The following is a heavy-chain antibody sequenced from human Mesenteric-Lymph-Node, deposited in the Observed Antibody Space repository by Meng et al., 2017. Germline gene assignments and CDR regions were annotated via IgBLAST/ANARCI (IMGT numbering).Heavy chain of an antibody. CDR3: ARGGICSGTSCYPHGIDV. CDR1: GHTFTDYY. D-gene: IGHD2-2*01. V-gene: IGHV1-2*04. Sequence: QVQLVQSGAEVKKPGASVKVSCKDSGHTFTDYYMHWVRQAPGQGLEWMGWINPNSGGTNYAQKFQGWVTMTRDTSINTAYMELSRLRSDATAVYYCARGGICSGTSCYPHGIDVWGQGTTVTVSS. CDR2: INPNSGGT. J-gene: IGHJ6*02.